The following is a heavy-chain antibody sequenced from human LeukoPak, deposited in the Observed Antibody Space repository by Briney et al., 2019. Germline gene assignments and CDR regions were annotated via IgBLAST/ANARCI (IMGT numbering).Heavy chain of an antibody. Sequence: GRSLRLSCAASGFTFDEYALLWVRQAPGKGLEWVSVIYGGGGTDYADSVKGRLTISRDTSTNTVYLQMNSLRAEDTAVYYCARFRLGYSNFDFWGQGALVTVSS. J-gene: IGHJ4*02. D-gene: IGHD4-11*01. CDR2: IYGGGGT. CDR3: ARFRLGYSNFDF. CDR1: GFTFDEYA. V-gene: IGHV3-53*01.